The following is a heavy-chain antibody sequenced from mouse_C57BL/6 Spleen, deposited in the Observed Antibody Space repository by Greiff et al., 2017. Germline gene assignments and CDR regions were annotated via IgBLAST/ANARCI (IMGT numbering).Heavy chain of an antibody. CDR2: ISSGSSTI. J-gene: IGHJ4*01. D-gene: IGHD1-1*01. CDR3: ARPASRYAMDY. Sequence: EVKVVESGGGLVKPGGSLKLSCAASGFTFSDYGMHWVRQAPEKGLEWVAYISSGSSTIYYADTVKGRFPISRDNAKNTLFLQMTSLRSEDTAMYYCARPASRYAMDYWGQGTSVTVSS. V-gene: IGHV5-17*01. CDR1: GFTFSDYG.